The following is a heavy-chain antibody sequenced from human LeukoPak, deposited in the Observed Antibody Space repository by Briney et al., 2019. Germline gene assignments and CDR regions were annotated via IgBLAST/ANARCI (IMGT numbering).Heavy chain of an antibody. V-gene: IGHV1-69*06. Sequence: SVKVSCKASGGTFSSYAISWVRQAPGQGLEWMGGIIPIFGTANYAQKFQDRVTITADKSTSTAYMELSSLRSEDAAVYDCARGYGSGSYLLRVTDYWGQGTLVTVSS. CDR3: ARGYGSGSYLLRVTDY. J-gene: IGHJ4*02. D-gene: IGHD3-10*01. CDR2: IIPIFGTA. CDR1: GGTFSSYA.